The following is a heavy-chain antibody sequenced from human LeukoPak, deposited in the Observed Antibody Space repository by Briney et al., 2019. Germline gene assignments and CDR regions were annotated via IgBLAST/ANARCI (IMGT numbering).Heavy chain of an antibody. CDR2: ITSSGGNT. D-gene: IGHD6-13*01. J-gene: IGHJ4*02. CDR1: GYIFSNFG. CDR3: AKVSGSSRYRDYFDY. Sequence: GGSLRLSCTASGYIFSNFGISWVRQAPGKGLEWVSTITSSGGNTYYAETVKGRFTISRDNSKNTLYLQMNSLRAEDTAVYYCAKVSGSSRYRDYFDYWGQGTLVTVSS. V-gene: IGHV3-23*01.